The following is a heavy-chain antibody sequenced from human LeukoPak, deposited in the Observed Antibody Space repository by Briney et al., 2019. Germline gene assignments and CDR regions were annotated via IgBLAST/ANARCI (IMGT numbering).Heavy chain of an antibody. CDR3: TRERPTLVVVVATDLDY. Sequence: VASVKVSCKASGYTFTDYYMHWVRQAPGQGLQWMGWINPNSGDTGYAQKFQGRVTLTRDTSITTAYMELTNLRSDDTAVYYCTRERPTLVVVVATDLDYWGQGTLVTVSS. D-gene: IGHD2-15*01. V-gene: IGHV1-2*02. CDR1: GYTFTDYY. J-gene: IGHJ4*02. CDR2: INPNSGDT.